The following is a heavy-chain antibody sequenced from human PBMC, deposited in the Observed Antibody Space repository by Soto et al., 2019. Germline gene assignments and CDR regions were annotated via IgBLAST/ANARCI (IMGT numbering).Heavy chain of an antibody. CDR2: INPDNGNT. V-gene: IGHV1-3*01. J-gene: IGHJ2*01. CDR1: GYTFTAYH. Sequence: QAQLVQSGAEVKKPGASVRVSCTTSGYTFTAYHIHWLRQAPGQRLEWLGCINPDNGNTKYSQNFWGRVTITRDTSASTAHMELSRLRPEDTAMYYCTRVEYCTGGTCYRYFGLWGRGTLVTVSS. D-gene: IGHD2-15*01. CDR3: TRVEYCTGGTCYRYFGL.